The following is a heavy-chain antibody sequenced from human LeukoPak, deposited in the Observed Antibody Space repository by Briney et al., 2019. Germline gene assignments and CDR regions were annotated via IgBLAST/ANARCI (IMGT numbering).Heavy chain of an antibody. D-gene: IGHD3-10*01. Sequence: ASVKVSCKASGYTFTSYDINWVRQAPGQGLEWMGWMNPNSGNTGYAQKFQGRVTMTRNTTISTAYVERSSLRSEDTAVYYCSRARAGVSYDYWGQKTLVTVSS. J-gene: IGHJ4*02. CDR1: GYTFTSYD. V-gene: IGHV1-8*01. CDR2: MNPNSGNT. CDR3: SRARAGVSYDY.